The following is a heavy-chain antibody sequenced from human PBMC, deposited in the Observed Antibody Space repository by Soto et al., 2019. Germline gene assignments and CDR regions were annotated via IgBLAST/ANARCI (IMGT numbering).Heavy chain of an antibody. D-gene: IGHD6-13*01. Sequence: EVQLLESGGGLVQPGGSLRLSCAASGFTFSSYAMSWVRQAPGKGLEWVSAISGSGGSTYYADSVKGRFTISRDNSKNTLFLQMDSLRAEDTAVYFCAKDYVRAAAGVDYWGQGTLVTVSS. CDR1: GFTFSSYA. CDR2: ISGSGGST. V-gene: IGHV3-23*01. CDR3: AKDYVRAAAGVDY. J-gene: IGHJ4*02.